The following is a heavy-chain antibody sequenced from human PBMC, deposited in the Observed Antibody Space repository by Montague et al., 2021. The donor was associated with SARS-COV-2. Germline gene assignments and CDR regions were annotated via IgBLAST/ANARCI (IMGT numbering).Heavy chain of an antibody. CDR2: ISPSGDYI. D-gene: IGHD5-12*01. V-gene: IGHV3-21*01. CDR3: ARASWIVATVPDY. Sequence: SLRLSLSASGFSFSSYHMNWVRQAPGKGLEWVSSISPSGDYIYSADSLKGRFIISRDNAKNSLHLQMSSLRAEDTAIYYCARASWIVATVPDYWGQGTLVTVSS. J-gene: IGHJ4*02. CDR1: GFSFSSYH.